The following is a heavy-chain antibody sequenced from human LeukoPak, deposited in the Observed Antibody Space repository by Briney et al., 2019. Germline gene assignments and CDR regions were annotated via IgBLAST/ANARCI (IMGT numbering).Heavy chain of an antibody. D-gene: IGHD3-10*01. CDR3: ARDGDMVRGVFDN. CDR2: IYYSGST. CDR1: GGSISSYY. J-gene: IGHJ4*02. V-gene: IGHV4-59*01. Sequence: KPSETLSLTCTVSGGSISSYYWSWIRQPPGKGLEWIGYIYYSGSTNYNPSLKSRVTISVDTSKNQFSLKLSSVTAADTAVYYCARDGDMVRGVFDNWGQGTLVTVSS.